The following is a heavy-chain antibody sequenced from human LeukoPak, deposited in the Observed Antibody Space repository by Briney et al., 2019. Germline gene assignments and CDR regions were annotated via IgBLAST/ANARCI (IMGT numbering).Heavy chain of an antibody. V-gene: IGHV3-21*01. CDR3: ARVHYYDSSGYYA. J-gene: IGHJ5*02. Sequence: PGGSLRLSCAVPGFTFSSYNMNWVRQAPGKGLEWVSSISSSSSYIYYADSVKGRFTISRDNAKNSLYLQMNSLRAEDTAVYYCARVHYYDSSGYYAWGQGTLVTVSS. D-gene: IGHD3-22*01. CDR1: GFTFSSYN. CDR2: ISSSSSYI.